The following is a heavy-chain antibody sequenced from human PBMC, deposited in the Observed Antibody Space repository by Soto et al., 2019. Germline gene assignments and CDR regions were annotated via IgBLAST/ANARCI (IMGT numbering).Heavy chain of an antibody. D-gene: IGHD3-22*01. V-gene: IGHV3-30-3*01. J-gene: IGHJ4*02. CDR1: GFTFSSYA. CDR2: ISYDGSNK. CDR3: ARDKPSSGYYVFDY. Sequence: SLRLSCAASGFTFSSYAMHWVRQAPGKGLEWVAVISYDGSNKYYADSVKGRFTISRDNSKNTLYLQMNSLRAEDTAVYYCARDKPSSGYYVFDYWGQGTLVTVSS.